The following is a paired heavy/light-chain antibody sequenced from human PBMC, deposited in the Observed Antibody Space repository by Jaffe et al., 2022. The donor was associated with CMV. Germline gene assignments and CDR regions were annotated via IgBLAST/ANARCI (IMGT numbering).Heavy chain of an antibody. CDR2: IKRKTDGGTT. CDR3: GTTPYCRGSSCYPFDY. D-gene: IGHD2-15*01. CDR1: GFTFTNAW. Sequence: EVQLVESGGGFVPPGGSLRLSCTASGFTFTNAWMSWVRQTPGKGLEWVGQIKRKTDGGTTDYAAPVKARFTISRDDSKDTLYLQMSSLKTEDTGIYYCGTTPYCRGSSCYPFDYWGQGTLVTVSS. J-gene: IGHJ4*02. V-gene: IGHV3-15*01.
Light chain of an antibody. CDR3: LLSYSGAAVV. Sequence: QAVVTQEPSLTVSPGGTVTLTCGSTTGPVTSGHYPYWFQQKSGQAPRTLIFDTSNKHSWTPARFSGSLLGGKAALTLSGAQAEDEADYYCLLSYSGAAVVFGGGTKLTVL. V-gene: IGLV7-46*01. CDR2: DTS. CDR1: TGPVTSGHY. J-gene: IGLJ2*01.